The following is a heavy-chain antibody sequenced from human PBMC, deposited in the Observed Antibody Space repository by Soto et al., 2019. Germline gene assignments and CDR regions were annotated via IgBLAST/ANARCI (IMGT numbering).Heavy chain of an antibody. D-gene: IGHD3-9*01. CDR3: ARLEGLATISYYFDF. Sequence: PSETLSLTCTVYGGSFSGYYWSWIRQPPGKGLEWIGHINPSGSSNYNPSLKTRVTISVDTSKSQFSLKLNSVTAADSAVYFCARLEGLATISYYFDFWGPGALVTVSS. V-gene: IGHV4-34*01. J-gene: IGHJ4*02. CDR2: INPSGSS. CDR1: GGSFSGYY.